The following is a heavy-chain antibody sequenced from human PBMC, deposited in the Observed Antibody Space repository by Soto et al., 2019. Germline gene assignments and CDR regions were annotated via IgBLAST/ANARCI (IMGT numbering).Heavy chain of an antibody. Sequence: ASVKVSCKASGYTFTSYGISWVRQAPGQGLEWMGWISAYNGNTNYAQKLQGRVTMTADTSTSTAYMELRSLRSDDTAVYYCARDNYGNNWFDPWGQGTLVTVSS. CDR3: ARDNYGNNWFDP. CDR1: GYTFTSYG. V-gene: IGHV1-18*01. J-gene: IGHJ5*02. D-gene: IGHD4-17*01. CDR2: ISAYNGNT.